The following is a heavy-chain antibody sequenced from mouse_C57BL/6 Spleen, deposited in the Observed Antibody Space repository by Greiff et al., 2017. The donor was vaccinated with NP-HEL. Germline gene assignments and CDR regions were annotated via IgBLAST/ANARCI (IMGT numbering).Heavy chain of an antibody. D-gene: IGHD1-1*01. CDR3: ARSSYGYWYFDV. CDR1: GYTFTDYN. V-gene: IGHV1-18*01. Sequence: VQLQQSGPELVKPGASVKIPCKASGYTFTDYNMDWVKQSHGKSLEWIGDINPNNGGTIYNQKFKGKATLTVDKSSSTAYMELRSLTSEDTAVYYCARSSYGYWYFDVWGTGTTVTVSS. CDR2: INPNNGGT. J-gene: IGHJ1*03.